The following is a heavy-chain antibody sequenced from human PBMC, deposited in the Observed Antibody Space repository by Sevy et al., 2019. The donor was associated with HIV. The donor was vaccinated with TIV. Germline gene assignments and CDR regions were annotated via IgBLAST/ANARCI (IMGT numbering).Heavy chain of an antibody. V-gene: IGHV3-7*01. CDR3: ARFEDY. J-gene: IGHJ4*02. CDR1: GFTFSSYW. CDR2: IRQDGSDK. Sequence: GGSLRLSCVASGFTFSSYWMTWVRQAPGRGPEWVANIRQDGSDKFYVDSVKGRFTISRDNAKNSLYLQMNSLRAEDTAVYYCARFEDYWGQGTLVTVSS.